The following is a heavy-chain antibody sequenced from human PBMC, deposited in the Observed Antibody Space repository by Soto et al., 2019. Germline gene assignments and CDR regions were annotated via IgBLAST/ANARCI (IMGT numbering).Heavy chain of an antibody. CDR3: ARRVSGRTSEAPNYFYYMDV. Sequence: GESLKISCKGSGYSFTNYWIGWVRQMPGKGLEWMGIIYPFDSDTRYSPSFQGQVTISADKSIGTAYLQWSSLKASDTAMYYCARRVSGRTSEAPNYFYYMDVWGKGTTVTVSS. CDR1: GYSFTNYW. V-gene: IGHV5-51*01. D-gene: IGHD1-26*01. CDR2: IYPFDSDT. J-gene: IGHJ6*03.